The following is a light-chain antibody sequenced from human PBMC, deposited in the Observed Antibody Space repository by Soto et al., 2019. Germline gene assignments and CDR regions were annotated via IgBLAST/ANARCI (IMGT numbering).Light chain of an antibody. CDR3: QQSYSLPRT. Sequence: DIQMTQSPSSLSSYVGDRVTISCRASQSIASSLHWYQQKSGKAPKLLISAASTLQSGVPLRFSGSGSGTDLTLTISSLQPEDFATYYCQQSYSLPRTFGQGTKVEIK. CDR2: AAS. V-gene: IGKV1-39*01. CDR1: QSIASS. J-gene: IGKJ1*01.